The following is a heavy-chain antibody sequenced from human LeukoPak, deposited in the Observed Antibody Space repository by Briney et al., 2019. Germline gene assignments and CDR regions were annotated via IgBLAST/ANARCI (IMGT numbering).Heavy chain of an antibody. J-gene: IGHJ6*03. Sequence: SETLSLTCFVSGGSMENSYWTWIRQAPGKGLEWIGNIDDSGNTNYNPSLKSRVTISLDTSKNQFSLRVTSVTAADTALFFCARDSSPAALPYMDVWGKGTTVTVSS. D-gene: IGHD2-2*01. CDR3: ARDSSPAALPYMDV. V-gene: IGHV4-59*01. CDR2: IDDSGNT. CDR1: GGSMENSY.